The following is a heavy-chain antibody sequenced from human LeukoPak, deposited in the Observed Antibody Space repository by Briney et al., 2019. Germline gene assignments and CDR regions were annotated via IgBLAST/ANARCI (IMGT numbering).Heavy chain of an antibody. CDR2: ISTSSSYI. Sequence: GGSLRLSCAASGFTISTYSMTWVRQAPGKGLEWVSSISTSSSYIYYPDSVKGRFTISRQNAKKSLSLQMNSLRTEDTSVYYCAGDYFSLRAFDIWGQGTMVTVSS. J-gene: IGHJ3*02. D-gene: IGHD5-12*01. CDR1: GFTISTYS. V-gene: IGHV3-21*01. CDR3: AGDYFSLRAFDI.